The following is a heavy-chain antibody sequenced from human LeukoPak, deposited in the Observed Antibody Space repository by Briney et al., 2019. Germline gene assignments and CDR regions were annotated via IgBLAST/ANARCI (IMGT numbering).Heavy chain of an antibody. CDR2: IRQDGGEI. V-gene: IGHV3-7*03. J-gene: IGHJ6*04. CDR3: ARDEGVTGYYGMDV. Sequence: GGSLRLSCAASRFTFSSYWMSWVRQAPGKGLEWVANIRQDGGEISSVDSVKGRFTISRDNAKNSLYLQMNSLRAEDTAVYYCARDEGVTGYYGMDVWGKGTTVTVSP. CDR1: RFTFSSYW. D-gene: IGHD2-21*02.